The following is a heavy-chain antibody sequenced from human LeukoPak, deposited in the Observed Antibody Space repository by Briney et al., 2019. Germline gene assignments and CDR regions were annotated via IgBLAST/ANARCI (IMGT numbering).Heavy chain of an antibody. V-gene: IGHV1-18*01. Sequence: ASVKVSCKASGYTFVSYGINWVRQAPGRGLEWMGWISAYNGNTNFAQNFQDRVTMTTDTSTSTAYMELRSLISDDTAVYYCARDSQPRRYFYYYMDVWGKGTTVIISS. D-gene: IGHD1-14*01. CDR3: ARDSQPRRYFYYYMDV. CDR2: ISAYNGNT. J-gene: IGHJ6*03. CDR1: GYTFVSYG.